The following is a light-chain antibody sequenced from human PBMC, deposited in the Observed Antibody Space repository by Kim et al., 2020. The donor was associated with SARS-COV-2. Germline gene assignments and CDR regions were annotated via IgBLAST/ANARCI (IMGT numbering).Light chain of an antibody. V-gene: IGLV7-46*01. J-gene: IGLJ3*02. Sequence: QSVVTQEPSLTVSPGGTVTLTCGSSTGAVTSGHFSYWFQQKPGQAPRTLIYDTANKHSWTPARFSGSLLGGKAALTLSGAQPEDEGDYYCLLYYSGARVFGGGTQLTVL. CDR2: DTA. CDR1: TGAVTSGHF. CDR3: LLYYSGARV.